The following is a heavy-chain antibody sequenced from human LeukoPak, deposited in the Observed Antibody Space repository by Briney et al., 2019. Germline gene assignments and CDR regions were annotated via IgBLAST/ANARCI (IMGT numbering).Heavy chain of an antibody. CDR3: ARSTMVRGVIITELDY. D-gene: IGHD3-10*01. CDR2: ISAYNGNT. CDR1: GYTFTSYG. V-gene: IGHV1-18*01. Sequence: GASVKVSFKASGYTFTSYGISWVRQAPGPGLEWMGWISAYNGNTNYAQKFQGRVTITRDTSASTAYMELSSLRSEDTAVYYCARSTMVRGVIITELDYWGQGTLVTVSS. J-gene: IGHJ4*02.